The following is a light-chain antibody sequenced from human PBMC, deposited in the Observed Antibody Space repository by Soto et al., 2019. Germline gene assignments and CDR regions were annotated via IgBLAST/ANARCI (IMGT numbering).Light chain of an antibody. V-gene: IGLV1-51*02. CDR2: ENN. CDR3: GTWDSGMSARV. CDR1: SSNIGNNY. J-gene: IGLJ3*02. Sequence: QSVLTQPPSVSAAPGQKVTISCTGSSSNIGNNYVSWYQQLPGTAPKLLIYENNKRPSWIPDRFSGSTSGTSATPRIAGRQPGDEADYYCGTWDSGMSARVFGGGTKVTVL.